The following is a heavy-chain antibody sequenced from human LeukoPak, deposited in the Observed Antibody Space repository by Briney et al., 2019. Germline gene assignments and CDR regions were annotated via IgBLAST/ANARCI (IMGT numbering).Heavy chain of an antibody. J-gene: IGHJ4*02. CDR3: AKDVVKQLVLFDY. D-gene: IGHD6-6*01. CDR2: ISGSGGST. Sequence: GGSLRLSCAASGFTFSSYAMSWVRHAPGKGREWVSAISGSGGSTYYADSVKGRSTISRDNSKNTLYLQMNSLRAEDTAVYYCAKDVVKQLVLFDYWGQGTLVTVSS. CDR1: GFTFSSYA. V-gene: IGHV3-23*01.